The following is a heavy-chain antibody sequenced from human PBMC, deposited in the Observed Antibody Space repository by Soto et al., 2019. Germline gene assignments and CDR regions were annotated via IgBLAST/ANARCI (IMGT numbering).Heavy chain of an antibody. CDR2: IIPIFGTA. Sequence: QVQLVQSGAEVKKPGSSVKVSCKASGGTFSSYAISWVRQAPGQGLEWMGGIIPIFGTANYAQKFQGRVTIPADESTSTAYMALSSLRSEDTAVYYCARDKVGYYDSSGYYRVSVPPDYYYGMDVWGQGTTVTVSS. D-gene: IGHD3-22*01. CDR1: GGTFSSYA. CDR3: ARDKVGYYDSSGYYRVSVPPDYYYGMDV. J-gene: IGHJ6*02. V-gene: IGHV1-69*01.